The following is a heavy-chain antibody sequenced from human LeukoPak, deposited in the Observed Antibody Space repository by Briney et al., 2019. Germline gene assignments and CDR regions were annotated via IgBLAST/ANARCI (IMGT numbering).Heavy chain of an antibody. CDR1: GYTFTGYY. D-gene: IGHD6-13*01. V-gene: IGHV1-2*02. J-gene: IGHJ5*02. CDR3: ARDGYSSSWYASIPTNVACWFDP. Sequence: GASVKVSCKASGYTFTGYYMHWVRQAPGQGLEWMGWINPNSGGTDYAQKFQGRVTMTWDTSISTAYMELSRLRSDDTAVYYCARDGYSSSWYASIPTNVACWFDPWGQGTLVTVSS. CDR2: INPNSGGT.